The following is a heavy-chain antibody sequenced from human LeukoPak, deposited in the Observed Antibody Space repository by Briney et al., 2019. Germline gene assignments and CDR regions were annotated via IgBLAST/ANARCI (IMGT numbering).Heavy chain of an antibody. V-gene: IGHV3-9*01. CDR2: ISWNSGSI. J-gene: IGHJ5*02. CDR3: AKGGRLTSNWFDP. D-gene: IGHD3-10*01. Sequence: GRSLRLSCAASGFTFDDYAMHWVRQAPGKGLEWVSGISWNSGSIGYADSVKGRFTISRDNAKNSLYLQMNSLRAEDTALYYCAKGGRLTSNWFDPWSQGTLVTVSS. CDR1: GFTFDDYA.